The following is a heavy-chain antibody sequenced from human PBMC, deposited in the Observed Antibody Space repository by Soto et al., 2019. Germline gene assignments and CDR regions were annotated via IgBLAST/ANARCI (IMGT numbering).Heavy chain of an antibody. J-gene: IGHJ5*01. CDR3: VRAGPVEGATTTEASNPFDS. CDR2: INPNGGGT. V-gene: IGHV1-2*02. D-gene: IGHD4-17*01. Sequence: ASVKVSCKASGDTFSGHYTHWVRQAPGQGLEWMGGINPNGGGTGYAEKFQGRVTMTRDTSISTVYMELNSLNSDDTAVYYCVRAGPVEGATTTEASNPFDSWGQGTLVTVSS. CDR1: GDTFSGHY.